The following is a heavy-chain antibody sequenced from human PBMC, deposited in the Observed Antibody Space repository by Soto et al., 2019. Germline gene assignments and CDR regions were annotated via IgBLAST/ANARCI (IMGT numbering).Heavy chain of an antibody. Sequence: QVQLQESGPGLVKPSETLSLTCTVSGGSISSYYWSWIRQPPGKGLEWIGYIYYSGSTNYNPSLKRRVTISVDTSKNQFSLKLGSVTAADTAVYYCARHLVGYCSGGSCYDRVDAFDIWGQGTMVTVSS. CDR3: ARHLVGYCSGGSCYDRVDAFDI. J-gene: IGHJ3*02. D-gene: IGHD2-15*01. V-gene: IGHV4-59*08. CDR2: IYYSGST. CDR1: GGSISSYY.